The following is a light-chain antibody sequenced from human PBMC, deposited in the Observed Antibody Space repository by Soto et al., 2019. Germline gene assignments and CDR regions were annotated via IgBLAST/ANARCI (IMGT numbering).Light chain of an antibody. J-gene: IGLJ3*02. Sequence: QSALTQPASVSGSPGQSITIYCTGSSTDVGGYTYVSWYQQFPGKPPKLMIYEVSNRPSGVSNRFSGSKSGTTASLTISGLQAEDEADYYCSSYTSGSTLVFGAGTKVTVL. CDR2: EVS. CDR3: SSYTSGSTLV. CDR1: STDVGGYTY. V-gene: IGLV2-14*03.